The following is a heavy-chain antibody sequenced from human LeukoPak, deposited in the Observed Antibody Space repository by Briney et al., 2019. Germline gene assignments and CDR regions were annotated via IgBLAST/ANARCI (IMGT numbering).Heavy chain of an antibody. Sequence: GGSLRLSCAASGFTFSSYAMHWVRQAPGKGLEWVAVISYDGSNKYYADSVKGRFTISRDNSKNTLYLQMNSLRAEDTAVYYCARDVAYGGHIDYWGQGTLVTVSS. CDR3: ARDVAYGGHIDY. D-gene: IGHD4-23*01. CDR2: ISYDGSNK. J-gene: IGHJ4*02. V-gene: IGHV3-30*04. CDR1: GFTFSSYA.